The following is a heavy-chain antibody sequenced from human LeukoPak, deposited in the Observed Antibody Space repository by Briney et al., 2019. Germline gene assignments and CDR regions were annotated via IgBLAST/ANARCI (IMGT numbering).Heavy chain of an antibody. Sequence: PSETLSLTCTVSGGSISSYYWSWIRQPAGRGLEWIGRIYISGTTNYNPSLKSRVTMSEDTSKNQFSLKLSSVTAADTAVYYCARVGSSWPHYYFDSWGRGTLVTVSS. CDR3: ARVGSSWPHYYFDS. CDR1: GGSISSYY. J-gene: IGHJ4*02. CDR2: IYISGTT. V-gene: IGHV4-4*07. D-gene: IGHD6-13*01.